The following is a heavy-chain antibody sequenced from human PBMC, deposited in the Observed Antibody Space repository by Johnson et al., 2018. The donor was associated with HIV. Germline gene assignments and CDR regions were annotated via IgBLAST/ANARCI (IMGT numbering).Heavy chain of an antibody. D-gene: IGHD2-15*01. CDR2: LSWNSGSI. CDR1: LFTFDDFA. Sequence: VQLVESGGGLVQPGRALRLSCAASLFTFDDFAMHWVRQAPGKGLEWVSGLSWNSGSIGYADSVKGRITISRDNAKNSLYLQMNSLRAEDTALYYCAREGGYCSGGSCVNAFDIWGQGTMVTVSS. J-gene: IGHJ3*02. CDR3: AREGGYCSGGSCVNAFDI. V-gene: IGHV3-9*01.